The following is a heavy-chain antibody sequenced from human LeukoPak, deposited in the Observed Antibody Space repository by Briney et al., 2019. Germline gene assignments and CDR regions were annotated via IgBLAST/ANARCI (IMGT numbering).Heavy chain of an antibody. CDR2: ISWNSGYI. CDR1: GFTFDNYA. CDR3: AKVRGTYSSGYFFDY. Sequence: GGSLRLSCAASGFTFDNYAMHWVRQAPGKGLEWLSIISWNSGYIGYADSVKGRFTISRDNAEKSLDLQMNSLRAEDTAFYYCAKVRGTYSSGYFFDYWGQGTLVTVSS. D-gene: IGHD6-19*01. V-gene: IGHV3-9*01. J-gene: IGHJ4*02.